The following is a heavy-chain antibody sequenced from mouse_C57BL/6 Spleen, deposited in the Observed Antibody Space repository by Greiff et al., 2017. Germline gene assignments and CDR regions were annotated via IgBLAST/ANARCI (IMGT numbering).Heavy chain of an antibody. D-gene: IGHD2-4*01. CDR3: ARTKPIYYDYDGYAMDY. CDR1: GYTFTSYW. Sequence: QVQLQQPGTELVKPGASVKLSCKASGYTFTSYWMHWVKQRPGQGLEWIGNINPSNGGTNYNEKFKSKATLTVDKSSSTAYMQLSSLTSEDSAVYYCARTKPIYYDYDGYAMDYWGQGTSVTVSS. J-gene: IGHJ4*01. CDR2: INPSNGGT. V-gene: IGHV1-53*01.